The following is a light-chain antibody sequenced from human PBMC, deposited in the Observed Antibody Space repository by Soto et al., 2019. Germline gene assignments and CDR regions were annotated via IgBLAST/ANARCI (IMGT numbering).Light chain of an antibody. CDR3: QSYDSSLSGSWV. V-gene: IGLV1-40*01. CDR1: SSNIGAGYD. J-gene: IGLJ3*02. CDR2: GNS. Sequence: QPVLTQPPSVSGAPGQRVTISCTGSSSNIGAGYDVHWYQQLPGTAPKLLIYGNSNRPSGVPDRFSGSKSGISASLAITGLQAEDEADYYCQSYDSSLSGSWVFGGGTKVTVL.